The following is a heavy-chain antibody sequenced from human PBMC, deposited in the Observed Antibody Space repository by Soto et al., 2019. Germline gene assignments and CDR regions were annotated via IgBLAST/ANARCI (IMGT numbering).Heavy chain of an antibody. CDR2: INPSGGST. V-gene: IGHV1-46*03. CDR3: ARARGFDWPRDAFDI. CDR1: GYTFTSYY. J-gene: IGHJ3*02. D-gene: IGHD3-9*01. Sequence: ASVKVSCKASGYTFTSYYMHWVRQAPGQGLEWMRIINPSGGSTSYAQKFQGRVTMTKDTSTSTVYMELSSLSSEDTSVYYCARARGFDWPRDAFDIWGQGTMVTVSS.